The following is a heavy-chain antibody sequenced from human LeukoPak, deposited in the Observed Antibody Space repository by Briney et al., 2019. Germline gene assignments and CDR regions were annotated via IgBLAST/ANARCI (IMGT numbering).Heavy chain of an antibody. D-gene: IGHD3-3*01. V-gene: IGHV3-30*02. J-gene: IGHJ6*03. CDR2: IRRDGDVI. Sequence: GGSLRLSCAASGFTFSDFGMHWVRQAPGKGLEWVAFIRRDGDVIYYADSVKGRFTTSRDNSKKMVYLQMNGLRPEDTAVYFCAKAMTMGLFYYYYMDVWGKGTPVTVSS. CDR3: AKAMTMGLFYYYYMDV. CDR1: GFTFSDFG.